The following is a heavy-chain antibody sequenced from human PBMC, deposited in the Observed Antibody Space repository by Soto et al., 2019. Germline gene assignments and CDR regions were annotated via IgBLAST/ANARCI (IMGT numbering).Heavy chain of an antibody. CDR1: GFTFTSSA. CDR3: AADYYDSSGYFPGGVYYYGMDV. V-gene: IGHV1-58*01. J-gene: IGHJ6*02. D-gene: IGHD3-22*01. Sequence: SVKVSCKASGFTFTSSAVQWVRQARGQRLEWIGWIVVGSGNTNYAQKFQERVTITRDMSTSTAYMELSSLRSEDTAVYYCAADYYDSSGYFPGGVYYYGMDVWGQGTTVTVSS. CDR2: IVVGSGNT.